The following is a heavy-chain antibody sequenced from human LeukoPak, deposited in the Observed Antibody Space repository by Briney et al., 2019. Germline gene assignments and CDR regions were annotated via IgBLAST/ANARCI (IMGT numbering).Heavy chain of an antibody. CDR3: ASSPLGIAAAGLGWFDP. CDR1: GGTFSSYA. J-gene: IGHJ5*02. CDR2: IILIFGTA. D-gene: IGHD6-13*01. V-gene: IGHV1-69*05. Sequence: ASVKVSCKASGGTFSSYAISWVRQAPGQGLEWMGGIILIFGTANYAQKFQGRVTITTDESTSTAYMELSSLRSEDTAVYYCASSPLGIAAAGLGWFDPWGQGTLVTVSS.